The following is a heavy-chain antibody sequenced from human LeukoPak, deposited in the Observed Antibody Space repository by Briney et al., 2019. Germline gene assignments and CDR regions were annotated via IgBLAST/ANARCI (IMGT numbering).Heavy chain of an antibody. CDR2: IKQDGSEK. CDR3: ARRGPAQKYYYYGMDV. J-gene: IGHJ6*02. Sequence: PGGSLRLSCAASGFTFSSYWMSWVRQAPGKGLEWVANIKQDGSEKYYVDSVKGRFTISRDNAKNSLYLQMNSLRAEDTAVYYCARRGPAQKYYYYGMDVWGQGTTVTVYS. CDR1: GFTFSSYW. V-gene: IGHV3-7*01.